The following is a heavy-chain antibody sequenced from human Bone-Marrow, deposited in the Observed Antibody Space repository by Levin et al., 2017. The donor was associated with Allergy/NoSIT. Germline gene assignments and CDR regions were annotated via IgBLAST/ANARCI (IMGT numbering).Heavy chain of an antibody. Sequence: PGGSLRLSCAASGFSISAHVVSWVRQAPGKGLEWVSAINSDSTATHYADSVKGRFTISRDNSRNSVSLQMNSLRDEDTALFYCAITGTSLPAFDHWGQGALVTVSS. CDR3: AITGTSLPAFDH. CDR1: GFSISAHV. CDR2: INSDSTAT. D-gene: IGHD1-14*01. J-gene: IGHJ4*02. V-gene: IGHV3-23*01.